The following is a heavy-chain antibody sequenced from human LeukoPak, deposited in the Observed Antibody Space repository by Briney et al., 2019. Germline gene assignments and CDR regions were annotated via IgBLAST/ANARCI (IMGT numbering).Heavy chain of an antibody. CDR2: IYHSGST. J-gene: IGHJ6*03. Sequence: SETLSLTCTVSGGSISSSSYYWGWIRQPPGKGLEWIGSIYHSGSTYYNPSLKSRVIISVDTSKNQFSLKLSSVTAADTAVYYCARDGGVTYYYFYYYMDVWGKGTTVSVSS. D-gene: IGHD3-16*01. V-gene: IGHV4-39*07. CDR3: ARDGGVTYYYFYYYMDV. CDR1: GGSISSSSYY.